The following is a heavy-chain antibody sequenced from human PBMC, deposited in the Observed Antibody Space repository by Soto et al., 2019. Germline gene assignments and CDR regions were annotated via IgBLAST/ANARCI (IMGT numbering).Heavy chain of an antibody. Sequence: GGSLRLSCAVSGFTFNDYYMSWIRQAPGKGLEWISYISSGGSTTYHADSVRGRFTISRDNAKNSLFLQMNSLRAEDTAVYYCAREVRTSGWFRRLDSWGQGILVTVSS. J-gene: IGHJ4*02. CDR2: ISSGGSTT. D-gene: IGHD6-19*01. CDR1: GFTFNDYY. V-gene: IGHV3-11*01. CDR3: AREVRTSGWFRRLDS.